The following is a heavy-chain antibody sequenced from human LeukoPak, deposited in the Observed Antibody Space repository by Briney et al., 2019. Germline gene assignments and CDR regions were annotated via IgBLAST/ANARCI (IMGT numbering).Heavy chain of an antibody. CDR3: AKGSSSYYYGMDV. Sequence: GGSLRLSCAASGFIFSNFGMSWVRQAPGKGLEWVSAISGSGGGTYYADSVKGRFTISRDNSKNTLCLQTNSLRPEDTAIYYCAKGSSSYYYGMDVWGQGTTVTVSS. J-gene: IGHJ6*02. D-gene: IGHD3-10*01. V-gene: IGHV3-23*01. CDR1: GFIFSNFG. CDR2: ISGSGGGT.